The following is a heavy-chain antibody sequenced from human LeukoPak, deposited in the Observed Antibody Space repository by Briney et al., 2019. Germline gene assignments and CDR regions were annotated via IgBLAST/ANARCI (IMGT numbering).Heavy chain of an antibody. CDR1: GYTFTTYS. J-gene: IGHJ4*02. CDR3: ARDRCSSTSCYDDY. V-gene: IGHV1-18*01. D-gene: IGHD2-2*01. CDR2: INAYNGNT. Sequence: ASVTVSCKSTGYTFTTYSITWVRQPPAQGLEWMGWINAYNGNTNYAQKFQGRVTMTTDTSTSTAYMELRSLGSDDTAVYYCARDRCSSTSCYDDYWGQGTLVTVSS.